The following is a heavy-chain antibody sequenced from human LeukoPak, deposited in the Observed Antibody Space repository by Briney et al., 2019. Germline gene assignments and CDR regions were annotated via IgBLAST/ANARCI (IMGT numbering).Heavy chain of an antibody. D-gene: IGHD2-15*01. CDR3: AKGRGYCSGGSCYSGFDY. Sequence: GGSLRLSCAASGFTFSGYAMSWVRQAPGKGLEWVSTITGSGGNTYYADSVKGRFTISRDNSKNTLYLQMDSLRVEDTAVYYCAKGRGYCSGGSCYSGFDYWGQGTLVTVSS. CDR1: GFTFSGYA. J-gene: IGHJ4*02. CDR2: ITGSGGNT. V-gene: IGHV3-23*01.